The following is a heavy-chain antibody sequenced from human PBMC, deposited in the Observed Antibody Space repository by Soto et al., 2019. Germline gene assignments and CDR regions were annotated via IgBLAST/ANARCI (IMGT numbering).Heavy chain of an antibody. J-gene: IGHJ4*02. CDR1: GLAISRGGSY. CDR2: IYYTGET. D-gene: IGHD1-26*01. CDR3: ARTVVGAQSQPDY. V-gene: IGHV4-31*03. Sequence: QVQLQESGPGLVKPSQTLSLTCTVSGLAISRGGSYWGWIRQLPGKGLEWIGYIYYTGETFFNPSLESRLTISTDMSKNQFSLKLTPVTAADTAIYSCARTVVGAQSQPDYWGQGILVTVSS.